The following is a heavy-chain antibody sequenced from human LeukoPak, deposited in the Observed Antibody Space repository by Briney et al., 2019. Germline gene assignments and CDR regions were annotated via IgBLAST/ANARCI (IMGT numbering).Heavy chain of an antibody. Sequence: GGSLRLSCEASGFSFTKYGMHWVRQAPGKGLEWVAVLSYGGTNKYYADSVKGRFTISRDNSKNTMFLQMNSLRAEDTAVYHCARDRSGYANDAFDFWGQGTLVTVSS. D-gene: IGHD3-3*01. CDR1: GFSFTKYG. CDR3: ARDRSGYANDAFDF. V-gene: IGHV3-30*03. J-gene: IGHJ4*02. CDR2: LSYGGTNK.